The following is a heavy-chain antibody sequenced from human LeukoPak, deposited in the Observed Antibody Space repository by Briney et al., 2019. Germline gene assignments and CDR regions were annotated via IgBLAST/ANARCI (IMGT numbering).Heavy chain of an antibody. CDR1: GFTFSSYA. Sequence: GGSLRLSCAASGFTFSSYAMSWVRQAPGKGLGWVSSISDNAGSTYYADSVKGRFTISRDNSKNTLFLQVNNLGAEDTAVYYCAKVYYFGSGSFIFDCWGQGTLVTVSS. D-gene: IGHD3-10*01. J-gene: IGHJ4*02. CDR2: ISDNAGST. V-gene: IGHV3-23*01. CDR3: AKVYYFGSGSFIFDC.